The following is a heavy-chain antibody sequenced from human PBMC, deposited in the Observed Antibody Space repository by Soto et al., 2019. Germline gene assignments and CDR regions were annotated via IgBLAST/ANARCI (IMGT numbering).Heavy chain of an antibody. CDR1: GGSISSYY. CDR2: IYYSGST. Sequence: SETLSLTCTVSGGSISSYYWSWIRQPPGKGLEWIGYIYYSGSTNYNPSLNSRVTISADTSMNQFSLALTSVTAADTAMYYCARGPTAEKVDSWGQGILVTVSS. CDR3: ARGPTAEKVDS. J-gene: IGHJ4*02. V-gene: IGHV4-59*08.